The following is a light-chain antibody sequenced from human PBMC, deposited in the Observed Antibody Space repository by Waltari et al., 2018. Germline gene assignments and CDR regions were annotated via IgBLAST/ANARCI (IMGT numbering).Light chain of an antibody. J-gene: IGLJ2*01. CDR2: DLL. CDR3: SSYTSSGVV. Sequence: ALTHPPPVSGSPGQPFIPPCPGPGGNVGGFDYFSWYQQNPGKAPKLLFNDLLNQPSRVSNRFSGSKSDNAASLTSSGRQAEDESVYYCSSYTSSGVVFGGGMKLTVL. CDR1: GGNVGGFDY. V-gene: IGLV2-14*01.